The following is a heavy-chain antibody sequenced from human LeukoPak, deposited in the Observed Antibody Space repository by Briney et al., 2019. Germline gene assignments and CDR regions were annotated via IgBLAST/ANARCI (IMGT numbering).Heavy chain of an antibody. CDR1: GGSISSYY. J-gene: IGHJ4*02. CDR2: IYYSGST. Sequence: SETLSLTCTVSGGSISSYYWSWIRQPPGKGLEWIGYIYYSGSTNYNPSLKSRVTISVDTSKNQFSLKLSSVTAADTAVYYCARFPLYYYDSSGPDYWGQGTLVTVSS. V-gene: IGHV4-59*01. D-gene: IGHD3-22*01. CDR3: ARFPLYYYDSSGPDY.